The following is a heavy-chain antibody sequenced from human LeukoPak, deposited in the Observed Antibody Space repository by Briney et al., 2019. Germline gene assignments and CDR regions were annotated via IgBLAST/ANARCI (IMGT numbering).Heavy chain of an antibody. D-gene: IGHD6-19*01. J-gene: IGHJ4*02. V-gene: IGHV3-11*01. Sequence: GGSLRLSCAASGFTFTDYYMSWIRQAPGKGLEWISYISASGYTTHYAESVKGRFTISRDNAKNSLYLQMNSLRAEDTAVYYCARDPRIAVAGTWDYWGQGTLVTVSS. CDR2: ISASGYTT. CDR3: ARDPRIAVAGTWDY. CDR1: GFTFTDYY.